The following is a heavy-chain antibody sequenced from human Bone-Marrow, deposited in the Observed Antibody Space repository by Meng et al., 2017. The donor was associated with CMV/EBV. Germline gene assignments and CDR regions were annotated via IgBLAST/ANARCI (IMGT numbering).Heavy chain of an antibody. CDR3: AKRFGIVVVPAAIN. V-gene: IGHV3-23*03. Sequence: GESLKISCAASGFTFSSYSMSWVRQAPGKGLEWVSVIYSGGSTTSYADSVKGRFTISRDNSKNTPFLQMNSLRAGDTAVYYCAKRFGIVVVPAAINWGQGTLVTVSS. J-gene: IGHJ4*02. CDR1: GFTFSSYS. CDR2: IYSGGSTT. D-gene: IGHD2-2*01.